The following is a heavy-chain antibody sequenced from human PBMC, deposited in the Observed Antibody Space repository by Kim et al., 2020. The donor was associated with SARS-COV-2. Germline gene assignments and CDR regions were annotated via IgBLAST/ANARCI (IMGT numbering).Heavy chain of an antibody. Sequence: GRFTISRNNAKNSLYLQMNSLRAEDTAVYYCARAIPKYCSSTSCYVGMDVWGQGTTVTVSS. J-gene: IGHJ6*02. V-gene: IGHV3-7*04. D-gene: IGHD2-2*01. CDR3: ARAIPKYCSSTSCYVGMDV.